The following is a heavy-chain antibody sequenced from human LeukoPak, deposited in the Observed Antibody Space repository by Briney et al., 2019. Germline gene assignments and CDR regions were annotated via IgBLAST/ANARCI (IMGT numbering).Heavy chain of an antibody. CDR3: ARGGGADSSSSTGIDAFDI. CDR1: GFTFSRYE. J-gene: IGHJ3*02. V-gene: IGHV3-48*03. D-gene: IGHD6-6*01. Sequence: GGSLRLSCAASGFTFSRYEMNWVRQAPGKGLEWVSTISGSDGDTYYADSVKGRFTISRDNAKNTLYVQMNSLRAEDTAVYYCARGGGADSSSSTGIDAFDIWGQGTMVTVSS. CDR2: ISGSDGDT.